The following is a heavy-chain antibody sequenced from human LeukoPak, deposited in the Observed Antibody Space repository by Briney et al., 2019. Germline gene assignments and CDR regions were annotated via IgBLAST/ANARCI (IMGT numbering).Heavy chain of an antibody. V-gene: IGHV3-21*06. D-gene: IGHD3-22*01. J-gene: IGHJ3*02. CDR3: ARGDVDYYDSSGSDAFYI. CDR2: ISSSGSHT. Sequence: GGSLSLSCATSGFTISPYSMSWVRQAPGKGLEWVACISSSGSHTYYADSVKGRFIISRDNAKNSMSLHVNSLRVEDTAMYFCARGDVDYYDSSGSDAFYIWGQGTRVTVPS. CDR1: GFTISPYS.